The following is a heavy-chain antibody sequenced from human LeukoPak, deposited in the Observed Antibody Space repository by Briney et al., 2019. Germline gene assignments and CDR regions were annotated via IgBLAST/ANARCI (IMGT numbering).Heavy chain of an antibody. CDR1: GGSFSGYY. Sequence: PSETLSLTCAVYGGSFSGYYWSWIRQPPGKGLEWIWSIYYSGSTYYNPSLKSRVTISVDTSKNQFSLKLSSVTAADTAVYYCARDWGGSRRNAGAFDIWGQGTMVAVSS. D-gene: IGHD3-16*01. V-gene: IGHV4-34*01. CDR2: IYYSGST. CDR3: ARDWGGSRRNAGAFDI. J-gene: IGHJ3*02.